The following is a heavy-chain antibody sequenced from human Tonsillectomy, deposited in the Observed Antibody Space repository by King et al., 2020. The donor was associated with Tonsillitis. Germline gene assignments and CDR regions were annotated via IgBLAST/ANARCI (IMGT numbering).Heavy chain of an antibody. D-gene: IGHD2-2*01. CDR2: MSYNGNNK. V-gene: IGHV3-30-3*01. CDR1: RFPFGSHA. CDR3: ARDRDDCSSTSCYATIDY. J-gene: IGHJ4*02. Sequence: VQLVESGGGVVQPGRSLRLSCAASRFPFGSHAMHWVRQAPGKGLEWVAVMSYNGNNKYYADSVKGRFTISRDNSKNTLYLQMNSLRAEDTAMYYCARDRDDCSSTSCYATIDYWGQGTLVTVSS.